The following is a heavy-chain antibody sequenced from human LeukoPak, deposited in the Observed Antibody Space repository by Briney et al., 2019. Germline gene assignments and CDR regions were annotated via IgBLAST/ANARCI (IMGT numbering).Heavy chain of an antibody. Sequence: GGSLRLSCAASGFTFSSYSMNWVRQAPGKGLEWVSYISGSSSTIYYADSVKGRFTISRDNAKNSLYLQINTLRAEDTAVYYCASLRFGAFDVWGGGRMVVVSS. D-gene: IGHD3-3*01. V-gene: IGHV3-48*01. CDR2: ISGSSSTI. CDR1: GFTFSSYS. J-gene: IGHJ3*01. CDR3: ASLRFGAFDV.